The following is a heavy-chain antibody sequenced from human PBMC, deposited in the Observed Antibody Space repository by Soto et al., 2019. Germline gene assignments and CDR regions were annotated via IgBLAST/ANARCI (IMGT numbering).Heavy chain of an antibody. V-gene: IGHV4-31*03. CDR3: ARLARFRSSYYGVDV. D-gene: IGHD3-3*01. CDR2: IYYSGTT. Sequence: PSETLSLTCTVPGGSISSGGYYWSWIRQLPGKGLEWVGYIYYSGTTYYNPSLKSRATISVDTSQNQLSLKLKSVTAADTAVYYCARLARFRSSYYGVDVWGQGTTVT. CDR1: GGSISSGGYY. J-gene: IGHJ6*02.